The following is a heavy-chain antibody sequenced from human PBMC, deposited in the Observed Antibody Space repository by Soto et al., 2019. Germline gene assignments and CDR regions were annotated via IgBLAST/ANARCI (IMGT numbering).Heavy chain of an antibody. J-gene: IGHJ6*02. CDR1: GGSISSSSYY. CDR2: IYYSGST. V-gene: IGHV4-39*01. Sequence: SETLSLTCTVSGGSISSSSYYWGWIRQPPGKGLEWIGSIYYSGSTYYNPSLKSRVTISVDTSKNQFSLKLSSVTAADTAVYYCASAYCSGGSCYPPLDYGMDVWGQGTTVTVSS. D-gene: IGHD2-15*01. CDR3: ASAYCSGGSCYPPLDYGMDV.